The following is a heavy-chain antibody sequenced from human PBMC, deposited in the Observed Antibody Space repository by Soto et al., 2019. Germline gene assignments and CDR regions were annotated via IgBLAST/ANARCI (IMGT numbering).Heavy chain of an antibody. CDR3: AHIVVAGLGYYFDY. Sequence: QITLKESGPTLVKPTQTLTLTCTFSGFSLSSTRMAVGWIRQPPGKALEWLALIYWDDDKRYSPFLKSRLTITKGTSKNQVVLTMSNMEPVDTARYFCAHIVVAGLGYYFDYWGQGTLVTVSS. D-gene: IGHD6-19*01. J-gene: IGHJ4*02. V-gene: IGHV2-5*02. CDR2: IYWDDDK. CDR1: GFSLSSTRMA.